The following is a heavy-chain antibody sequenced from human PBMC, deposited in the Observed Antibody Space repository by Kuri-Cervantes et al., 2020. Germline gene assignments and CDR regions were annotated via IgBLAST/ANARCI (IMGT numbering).Heavy chain of an antibody. Sequence: GSLRLSCTVSGGSISSNNYYWGWIRQPPGKGLDWIGSVYYSGSTDYNPSLRSRVTISVDTSKNQFSLKLSSVTAADTAVYYCARLTTYNWFDPWGQGTLVTVSS. CDR1: GGSISSNNYY. CDR2: VYYSGST. D-gene: IGHD3-3*01. CDR3: ARLTTYNWFDP. V-gene: IGHV4-39*01. J-gene: IGHJ5*02.